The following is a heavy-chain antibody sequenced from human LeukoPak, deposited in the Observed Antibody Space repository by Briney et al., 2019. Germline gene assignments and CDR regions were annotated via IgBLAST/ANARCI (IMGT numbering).Heavy chain of an antibody. CDR1: GGSISSGGYY. Sequence: PSQTLSLTCTVSGGSISSGGYYWSWIRQHPGKGLEWIGCTYYSGSTYYNPSLKSRVTISVDTSKNQFSLKLSSVTAADTAVYYCARNTMVRGVIITKYNWFDPWGQGTLVTVSS. CDR2: TYYSGST. V-gene: IGHV4-31*03. J-gene: IGHJ5*02. D-gene: IGHD3-10*01. CDR3: ARNTMVRGVIITKYNWFDP.